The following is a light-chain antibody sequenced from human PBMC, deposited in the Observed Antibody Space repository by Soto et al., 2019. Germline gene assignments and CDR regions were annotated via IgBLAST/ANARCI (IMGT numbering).Light chain of an antibody. CDR1: SGSIASNY. V-gene: IGLV6-57*03. J-gene: IGLJ3*02. CDR3: QSYDSSNPWV. CDR2: EDN. Sequence: NFMLTQPHSVSESPGQTATISCTRSSGSIASNYVQWYQLRPGSAPTTVIYEDNQRPSGVPDRFSGSIDSSSNSASLTISGLKTDDEAHYYCQSYDSSNPWVFGGGTKVTVL.